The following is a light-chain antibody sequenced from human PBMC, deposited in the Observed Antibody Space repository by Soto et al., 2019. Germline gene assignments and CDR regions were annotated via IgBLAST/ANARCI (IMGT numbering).Light chain of an antibody. CDR2: SAS. CDR3: QQYGYSFWT. CDR1: QNISTY. V-gene: IGKV3-20*01. Sequence: EIVLTQSPATLSLSPGEGASLSCRASQNISTYLAWYQQRPGQAPRLLIYSASSRATGIPDRFSGSGSGADYTLTISSLEPEDSAMYYCQQYGYSFWTFGQGTKVEIK. J-gene: IGKJ1*01.